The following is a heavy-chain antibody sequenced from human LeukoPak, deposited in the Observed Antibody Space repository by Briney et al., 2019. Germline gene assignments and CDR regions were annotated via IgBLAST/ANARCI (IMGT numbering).Heavy chain of an antibody. J-gene: IGHJ6*03. CDR2: INPNSGGT. CDR1: GYTFTGYY. Sequence: ASVKVSCKASGYTFTGYYMHWVRQAPGQGLEWMGWINPNSGGTNYAQKLQGRVTMTTDTSTSTAYMELRSLRSDDTAVYYCARDESGYDSYYMDVWGKGTTVTISS. D-gene: IGHD5-12*01. V-gene: IGHV1-2*02. CDR3: ARDESGYDSYYMDV.